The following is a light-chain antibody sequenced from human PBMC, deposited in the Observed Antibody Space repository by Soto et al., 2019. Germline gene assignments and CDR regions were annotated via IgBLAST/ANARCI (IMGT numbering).Light chain of an antibody. CDR2: GAS. V-gene: IGKV1-5*01. CDR3: QQYSSSSPT. Sequence: DIQMTQSPSTLSASVGDRVTITCRASQSISSWLAWYQQKPGKAPKLLIYGASSGERGVPSRFSGSGYVTEFPLSIDSLQPDDFATYCCQQYSSSSPTFGQGTKLEI. CDR1: QSISSW. J-gene: IGKJ2*01.